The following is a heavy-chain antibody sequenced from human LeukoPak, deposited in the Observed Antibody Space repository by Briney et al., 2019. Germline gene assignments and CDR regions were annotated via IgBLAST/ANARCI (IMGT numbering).Heavy chain of an antibody. V-gene: IGHV4-34*01. CDR2: INHSGST. CDR1: GGSFSCYY. J-gene: IGHJ4*02. D-gene: IGHD3-3*01. CDR3: ARLSTYYDFWSGYQPYYFDY. Sequence: SETLSLPCAVYGGSFSCYYWSWIRQPPGKGLEWIGEINHSGSTNYNPSLKSRVTISVDTSKNQFSLKLSSVTAADTAVYYCARLSTYYDFWSGYQPYYFDYWGQGTLVTVSS.